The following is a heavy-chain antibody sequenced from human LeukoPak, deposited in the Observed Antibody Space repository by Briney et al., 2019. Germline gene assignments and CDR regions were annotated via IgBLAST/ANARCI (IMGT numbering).Heavy chain of an antibody. CDR1: GFTFRKYD. V-gene: IGHV3-30*19. CDR3: ASDGAVAGRNAFDY. D-gene: IGHD6-19*01. J-gene: IGHJ4*02. Sequence: GGSLRLSCAASGFTFRKYDLHWVRQAPGKGLEWGAVISYDGSNKYYADSVKGRFTISRDNSKNTLYLQMNSLRAEDTAVYYCASDGAVAGRNAFDYWGQGTLVTVSS. CDR2: ISYDGSNK.